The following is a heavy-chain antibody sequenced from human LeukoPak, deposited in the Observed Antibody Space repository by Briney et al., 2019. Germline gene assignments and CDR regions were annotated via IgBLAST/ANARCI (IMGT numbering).Heavy chain of an antibody. D-gene: IGHD1-26*01. CDR3: GRVEFYSWSYLPDFDI. Sequence: ASVKVSCKASGYTFTGYYMHWVRQAPGQGLEWMGWINPNSGGTNYAQKFQGRVTMTRDTSISTAYMELSRLRSDDTAVYYCGRVEFYSWSYLPDFDIWGQGTMVTVYS. CDR2: INPNSGGT. J-gene: IGHJ3*02. V-gene: IGHV1-2*02. CDR1: GYTFTGYY.